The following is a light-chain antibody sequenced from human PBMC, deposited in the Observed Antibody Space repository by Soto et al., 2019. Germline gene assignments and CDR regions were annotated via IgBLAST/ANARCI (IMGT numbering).Light chain of an antibody. CDR3: AVWDDSLNGWV. Sequence: QSVLTRPPSASGTPGQRVTIFCSGSSSNIETNTVNWYQQLPGTAPKILIYSNSQRPSGVPDRFSGSKSGTSASLTISGLQSEDEADYYCAVWDDSLNGWVFGGGTKLTVL. CDR1: SSNIETNT. V-gene: IGLV1-44*01. CDR2: SNS. J-gene: IGLJ3*02.